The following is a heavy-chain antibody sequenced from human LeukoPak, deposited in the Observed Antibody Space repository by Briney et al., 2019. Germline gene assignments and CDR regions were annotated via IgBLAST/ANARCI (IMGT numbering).Heavy chain of an antibody. V-gene: IGHV1-18*01. CDR1: GYTFTSYG. D-gene: IGHD6-6*01. CDR3: VSSIAARPGDC. Sequence: ASVKVSCKASGYTFTSYGISWVRQAPGQGLEWMGWISAYNGNTNYAQKLQGRVTMTTDTSTSTAYMELRSLRSEDTAVYYCVSSIAARPGDCWGQGTLVTVSS. J-gene: IGHJ4*02. CDR2: ISAYNGNT.